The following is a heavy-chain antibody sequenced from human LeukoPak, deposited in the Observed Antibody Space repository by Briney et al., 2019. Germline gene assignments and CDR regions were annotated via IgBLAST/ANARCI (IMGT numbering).Heavy chain of an antibody. D-gene: IGHD3-22*01. Sequence: KSSETLSLTCTVSGGSINNYYWGWIRQPAGKGLEWIGRIYTSGSTNYNPSLKSRVTMSVDTSKNQFSLKLSSVTAADTAVYFCARVVVITTQYWYFDLWGRGTLVTVSS. J-gene: IGHJ2*01. V-gene: IGHV4-4*07. CDR3: ARVVVITTQYWYFDL. CDR2: IYTSGST. CDR1: GGSINNYY.